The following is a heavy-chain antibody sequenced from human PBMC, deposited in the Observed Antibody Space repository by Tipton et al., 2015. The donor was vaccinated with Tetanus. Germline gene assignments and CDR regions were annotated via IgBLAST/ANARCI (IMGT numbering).Heavy chain of an antibody. V-gene: IGHV1-2*02. J-gene: IGHJ6*02. CDR2: IDPNSGGT. CDR1: GYTFTGYY. Sequence: QVQLVQSGAELKKPGASLKVSCKASGYTFTGYYMYWVRQAPGQGLEWVGWIDPNSGGTIYAQNFQGRVTMTRDMSISTVYMELSRLRSDDPAVYYCARGRGDYIYYGMDVWGPGTTVPVSS. D-gene: IGHD3-22*01. CDR3: ARGRGDYIYYGMDV.